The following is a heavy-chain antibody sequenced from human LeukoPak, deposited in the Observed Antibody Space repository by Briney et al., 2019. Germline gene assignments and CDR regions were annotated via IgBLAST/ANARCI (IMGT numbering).Heavy chain of an antibody. CDR1: GGSCSGYY. Sequence: SETLSLTCAVYGGSCSGYYWSWIRQSPGKGLEWIGYIYYTGTSYNPSLKSRVTISADTSKNQFSLNLSSVTAADTAVYYCAKRVGDYWGQGTLVTVSS. D-gene: IGHD3-10*01. J-gene: IGHJ4*02. V-gene: IGHV4-59*01. CDR3: AKRVGDY. CDR2: IYYTGT.